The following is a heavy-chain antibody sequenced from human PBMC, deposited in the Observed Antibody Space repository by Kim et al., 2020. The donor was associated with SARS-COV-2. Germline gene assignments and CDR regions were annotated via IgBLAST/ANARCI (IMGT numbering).Heavy chain of an antibody. CDR3: ARGTRQWLVRGPYYYYMDV. J-gene: IGHJ6*03. Sequence: SETLSLTCAVYGGSFSGYYWSWIRQPPGKGLEWIGEINHSGSTNYHPSLKSRVTISVDTSKNQFSLKLSSLTAADTAVYYCARGTRQWLVRGPYYYYMDV. D-gene: IGHD6-19*01. CDR2: INHSGST. CDR1: GGSFSGYY. V-gene: IGHV4-34*01.